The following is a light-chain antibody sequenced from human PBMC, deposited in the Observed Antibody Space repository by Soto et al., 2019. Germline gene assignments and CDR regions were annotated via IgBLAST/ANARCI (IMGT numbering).Light chain of an antibody. CDR3: QQYGDSLT. J-gene: IGKJ4*01. CDR2: GAS. CDR1: QSVSSSY. V-gene: IGKV3-20*01. Sequence: EIVLTQSPGTLSLSPGDRATLSCRASQSVSSSYLAWYQQKPGRAPRLLIYGASSRATGIPDRFSGSGSGTDFTLIISRLEPEDFVVYYCQQYGDSLTFGGGTKVEIK.